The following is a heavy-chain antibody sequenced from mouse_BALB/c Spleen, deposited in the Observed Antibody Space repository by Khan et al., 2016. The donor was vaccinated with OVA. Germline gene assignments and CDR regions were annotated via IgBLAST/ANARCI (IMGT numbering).Heavy chain of an antibody. CDR3: ARTPGYYGSNYLDY. Sequence: EVELVESGGGLVKPGGSLQLSCAASGFTFSSYAMSWVRQTPEKRLEWVATISSGGTYTYYPDSVKGRFTISRDNAKNTLYLQMGSLRYEDTAMYYCARTPGYYGSNYLDYWGQGTTLTASS. D-gene: IGHD1-1*01. V-gene: IGHV5-9-3*01. J-gene: IGHJ2*01. CDR2: ISSGGTYT. CDR1: GFTFSSYA.